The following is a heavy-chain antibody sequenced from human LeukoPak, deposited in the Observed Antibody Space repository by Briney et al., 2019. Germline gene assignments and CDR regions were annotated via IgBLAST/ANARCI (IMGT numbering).Heavy chain of an antibody. J-gene: IGHJ4*02. V-gene: IGHV4-59*08. CDR3: ARVGQWLVRDFDY. CDR2: IYYSGST. Sequence: SETLSLTCTVSGGSISSYYWSWIRQPPGKGLEWIGYIYYSGSTNYNPSLKSRVTMSVDTSKNQFSLKLSSVTAADTAVYYCARVGQWLVRDFDYWGQGTLVTVSS. D-gene: IGHD6-19*01. CDR1: GGSISSYY.